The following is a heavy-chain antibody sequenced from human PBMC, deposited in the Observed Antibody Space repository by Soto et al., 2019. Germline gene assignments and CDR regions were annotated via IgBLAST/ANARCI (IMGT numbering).Heavy chain of an antibody. V-gene: IGHV4-59*02. J-gene: IGHJ4*01. CDR3: ARGVREECSNGVCYRTRNFYFDR. Sequence: SETLSLTCTVSGGSVSSFYWSWIRQPPGKGPEYIGSISDSGSTNYNPSHKSRVTILLDPSKNQFSLRLSLGTAADTAVYYCARGVREECSNGVCYRTRNFYFDRWRDGHLVTAS. CDR2: ISDSGST. CDR1: GGSVSSFY. D-gene: IGHD2-8*01.